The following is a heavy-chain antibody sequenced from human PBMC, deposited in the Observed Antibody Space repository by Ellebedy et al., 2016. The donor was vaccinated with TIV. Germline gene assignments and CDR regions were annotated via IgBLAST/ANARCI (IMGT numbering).Heavy chain of an antibody. CDR2: VSFDIDKK. D-gene: IGHD2-2*01. CDR3: ARDLTPYASGAGLSDS. J-gene: IGHJ4*02. Sequence: GESLKISCAASGFTFNSYAMHWVRQSPRKGLEWVAIVSFDIDKKFYTDSVKGRFTISRDNSKNTLYLDMNNLGVEDTGVYYCARDLTPYASGAGLSDSWGQGALVTVSS. V-gene: IGHV3-30-3*01. CDR1: GFTFNSYA.